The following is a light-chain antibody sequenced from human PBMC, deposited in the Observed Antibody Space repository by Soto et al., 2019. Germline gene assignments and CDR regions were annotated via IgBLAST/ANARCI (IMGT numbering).Light chain of an antibody. V-gene: IGKV3-11*01. CDR2: DAS. CDR1: QSVSSY. CDR3: QQYNKWLYT. J-gene: IGKJ2*01. Sequence: EIVLTQSPATLSLSPGERATLSCRASQSVSSYLAWYQQKPGQAPRLLIYDASNRATGIPARFSGSGSGTDFTLTISSLEPEDFAVYYCQQYNKWLYTFGQGTKLEIK.